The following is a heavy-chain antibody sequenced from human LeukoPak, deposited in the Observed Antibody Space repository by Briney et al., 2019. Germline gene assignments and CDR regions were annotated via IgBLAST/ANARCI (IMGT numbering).Heavy chain of an antibody. CDR1: GYSFTSYW. CDR3: ARPRNDAFDI. Sequence: GESLKISCKGSGYSFTSYWIGWVRQMPGKGLEWMGIIYPGNSDTRYSPSFQRQVTISADKTISTAYLQWSSLKASATAMYYCARPRNDAFDIWGQGTMVPVSS. V-gene: IGHV5-51*01. J-gene: IGHJ3*02. D-gene: IGHD4-11*01. CDR2: IYPGNSDT.